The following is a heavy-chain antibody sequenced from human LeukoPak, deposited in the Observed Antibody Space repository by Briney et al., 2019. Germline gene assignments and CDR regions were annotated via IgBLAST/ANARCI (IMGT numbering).Heavy chain of an antibody. Sequence: ASVKVSCKASGYTFTAYYMHWLRQAAGQGLEWMGWINPNSGGTNYAQKFQGRVTMTRDTSISTAYMEQSRLRSDDTAVYYCARDGYSSSSYYYMDVWGKGTTVTVSS. V-gene: IGHV1-2*02. CDR2: INPNSGGT. CDR1: GYTFTAYY. CDR3: ARDGYSSSSYYYMDV. J-gene: IGHJ6*03. D-gene: IGHD6-6*01.